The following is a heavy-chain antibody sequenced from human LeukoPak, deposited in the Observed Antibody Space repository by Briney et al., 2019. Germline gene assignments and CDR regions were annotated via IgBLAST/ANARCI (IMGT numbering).Heavy chain of an antibody. V-gene: IGHV3-30*04. D-gene: IGHD4-17*01. CDR2: ISYDGSNK. CDR1: GFTFSSYA. J-gene: IGHJ5*02. Sequence: GRSLRLSCAASGFTFSSYAMHWVRQAPGKGLEWVAVISYDGSNKYYADSVKGRFTISRDNSKNTLYLQMNSLRAEDTAVYHCARDGHDYGDFGNWFDPWGQGTLVTVSS. CDR3: ARDGHDYGDFGNWFDP.